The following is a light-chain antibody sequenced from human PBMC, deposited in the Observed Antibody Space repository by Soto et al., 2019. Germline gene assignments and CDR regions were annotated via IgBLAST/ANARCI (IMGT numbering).Light chain of an antibody. J-gene: IGKJ4*01. Sequence: EIVMTQSPATLSVSPGERATLSCRASQSVSSNLAWYQQKPGQAPRLLIYGASTRATGIPARFSGSGSGTELTLTIGSLQSEDFAFYYCQQYNKFPSLTFGGGTKVEIK. CDR2: GAS. V-gene: IGKV3-15*01. CDR1: QSVSSN. CDR3: QQYNKFPSLT.